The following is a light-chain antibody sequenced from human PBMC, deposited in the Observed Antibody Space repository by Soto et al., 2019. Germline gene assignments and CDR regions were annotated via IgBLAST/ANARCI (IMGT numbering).Light chain of an antibody. CDR2: EVS. V-gene: IGLV2-14*01. J-gene: IGLJ1*01. CDR3: TSNTRSSLYV. Sequence: QSALTQPASVSGSPGQSITISCTGTSSDVGGYNYVSWHQQHPGKAPKLMIFEVSYRPSGVSDRFSGSKSGNTASLTISGLQADDEADYYCTSNTRSSLYVFGTGIKVTVL. CDR1: SSDVGGYNY.